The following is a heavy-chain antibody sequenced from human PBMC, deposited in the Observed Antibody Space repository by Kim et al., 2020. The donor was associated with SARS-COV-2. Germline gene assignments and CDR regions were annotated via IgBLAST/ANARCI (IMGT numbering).Heavy chain of an antibody. J-gene: IGHJ4*02. CDR3: ARDNSPEVDTAMVIPTYFHY. V-gene: IGHV1-2*02. D-gene: IGHD5-18*01. Sequence: ASVKVSCKASGYTFTGYYMHWVRQAPGQGLEWMGWINPNSGGTNYAQKFQGRVTMTRDTSISTAYMELSRLRSDDTAVYYCARDNSPEVDTAMVIPTYFHYWGQGTLVTVSS. CDR2: INPNSGGT. CDR1: GYTFTGYY.